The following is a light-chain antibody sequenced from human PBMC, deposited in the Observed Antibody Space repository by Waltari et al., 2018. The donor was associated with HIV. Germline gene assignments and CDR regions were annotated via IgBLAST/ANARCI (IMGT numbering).Light chain of an antibody. J-gene: IGLJ3*02. CDR3: AVWDDGLNGPE. V-gene: IGLV1-44*01. CDR2: SVV. CDR1: NSNIGSNT. Sequence: QSVLTQPPSASGTPGPRVTISCSGSNSNIGSNTVSWYQQPPGTAPKLLIYSVVQRPSGVPDRFSGSKSGTSASLAISGLQSEDEADYYCAVWDDGLNGPEFGGGTKLTVL.